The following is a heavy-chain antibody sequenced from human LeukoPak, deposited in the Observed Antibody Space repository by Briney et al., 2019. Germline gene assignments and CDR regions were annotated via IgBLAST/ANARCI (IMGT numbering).Heavy chain of an antibody. CDR1: GYTFTSYY. Sequence: ASVKVSCKASGYTFTSYYMHWVRQAPGQGLEWMGIINPSGGSTSYAQKFQGRVTMTWDMSTSTVYMELSSLRSEDTAVYYCARDSAGATRGFDYWGQGTLVTVSS. CDR2: INPSGGST. CDR3: ARDSAGATRGFDY. D-gene: IGHD1-26*01. J-gene: IGHJ4*02. V-gene: IGHV1-46*01.